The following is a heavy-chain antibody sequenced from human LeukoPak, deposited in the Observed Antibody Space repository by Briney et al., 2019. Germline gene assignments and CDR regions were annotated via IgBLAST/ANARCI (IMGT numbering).Heavy chain of an antibody. CDR1: GYTFTGYY. CDR2: INPNSGGT. D-gene: IGHD4-23*01. CDR3: AREGLTVVTYNWFDP. Sequence: ASVKVSCKASGYTFTGYYMHWVRQAPGQGLEWMGWINPNSGGTNYAQKFQGRVTMTRDTSISTAYMELSRLRSDDTAVYYCAREGLTVVTYNWFDPWGQGTLVTVS. J-gene: IGHJ5*02. V-gene: IGHV1-2*02.